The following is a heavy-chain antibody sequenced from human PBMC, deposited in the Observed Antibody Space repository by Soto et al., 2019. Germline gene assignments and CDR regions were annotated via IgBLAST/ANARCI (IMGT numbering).Heavy chain of an antibody. CDR1: GGSIPSSSYY. CDR3: AREGGRYCSGGSCQVDY. CDR2: IYYSGNT. J-gene: IGHJ4*02. Sequence: QLQLQESGPGLVKPSETLSLTCTVSGGSIPSSSYYWGWIRQPPGKGLAWIGSIYYSGNTYYTPSLKRRVTISVDTSKNQFSLKLSSVTAADTAVYYCAREGGRYCSGGSCQVDYWGQGTLVTVSS. V-gene: IGHV4-39*02. D-gene: IGHD2-15*01.